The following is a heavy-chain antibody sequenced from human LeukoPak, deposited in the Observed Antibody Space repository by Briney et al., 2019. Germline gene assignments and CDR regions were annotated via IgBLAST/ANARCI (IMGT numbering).Heavy chain of an antibody. Sequence: PGRSLRLSCAASGFAFSQFTVHWVRQAPGKGLEWVAVISHDGHHEYYADSVKGRFTISRDNSRNTLFLQMNSLRADDTAVYYCARVGYNYDLGNAFDIWGQGTVVTVSS. J-gene: IGHJ3*02. CDR1: GFAFSQFT. CDR3: ARVGYNYDLGNAFDI. D-gene: IGHD1-20*01. V-gene: IGHV3-30-3*01. CDR2: ISHDGHHE.